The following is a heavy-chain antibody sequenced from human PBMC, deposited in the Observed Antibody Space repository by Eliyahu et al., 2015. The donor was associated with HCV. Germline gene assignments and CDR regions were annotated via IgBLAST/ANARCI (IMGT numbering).Heavy chain of an antibody. V-gene: IGHV4-39*01. CDR2: IYYSGST. Sequence: QLQLQESGPGLVKPSXTLSLTCTVXGGSXXSXSXXWGWIRQPPGKGLEWIGSIYYSGSTYYNPSLKSRVTISVDTSKNQFSLKLSSVTAADTAVYYCARGVRSRWLQFSISHFDYWGQGTLVTVSS. J-gene: IGHJ4*02. D-gene: IGHD5-24*01. CDR3: ARGVRSRWLQFSISHFDY. CDR1: GGSXXSXSXX.